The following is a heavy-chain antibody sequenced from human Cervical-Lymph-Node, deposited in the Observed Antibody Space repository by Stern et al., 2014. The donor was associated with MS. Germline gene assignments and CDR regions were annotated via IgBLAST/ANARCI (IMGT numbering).Heavy chain of an antibody. CDR3: TRVQRERRALDHFDP. Sequence: VQLVESGAEVKKPGASVKVSCEASGFTFTTHYMHWIRQAPGEGLEWVGLISPNSGTTSYARQFQGRVIITRDTSTSTIYMELTGLRSEDTALYFCTRVQRERRALDHFDPWGQGTLVTVSS. V-gene: IGHV1-46*03. D-gene: IGHD1-1*01. J-gene: IGHJ5*02. CDR2: ISPNSGTT. CDR1: GFTFTTHY.